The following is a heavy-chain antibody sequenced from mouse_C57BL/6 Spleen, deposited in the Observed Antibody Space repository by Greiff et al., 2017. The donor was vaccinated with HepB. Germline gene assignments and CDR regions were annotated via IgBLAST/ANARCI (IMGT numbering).Heavy chain of an antibody. J-gene: IGHJ3*01. Sequence: DVQLQESGGGLVKPGGSLKLSCAASGFTFSDYGMHWVRQAPEKGLEWVAYISSGSSTIYYADTVKGRFTISRDNAKNTLFLQMTSLRSEDTAMYYCARGLPGFAYWGQGTLVTVSA. D-gene: IGHD5-5*01. CDR3: ARGLPGFAY. CDR1: GFTFSDYG. V-gene: IGHV5-17*01. CDR2: ISSGSSTI.